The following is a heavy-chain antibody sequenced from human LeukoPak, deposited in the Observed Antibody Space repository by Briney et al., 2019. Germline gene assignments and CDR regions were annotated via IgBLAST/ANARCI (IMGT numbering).Heavy chain of an antibody. D-gene: IGHD4-23*01. Sequence: SETLSLTCAVSGYSISSGYYWGWIRQPPGKGLEWIGSIYHSGSTYYNPSLKSRVTISVDTSKNQFSLKLSSVTAADTAVYYCARLTYGGPHYFDYWGQGTLVTVSS. CDR3: ARLTYGGPHYFDY. J-gene: IGHJ4*02. CDR2: IYHSGST. V-gene: IGHV4-38-2*01. CDR1: GYSISSGYY.